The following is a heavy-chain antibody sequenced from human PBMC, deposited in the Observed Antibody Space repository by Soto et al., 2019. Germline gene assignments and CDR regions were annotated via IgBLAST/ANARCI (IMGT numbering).Heavy chain of an antibody. J-gene: IGHJ4*02. CDR1: GFTFSDYA. CDR2: ASGSGSGT. CDR3: AKGRPGVAAAPDY. Sequence: GGSLRLSCAASGFTFSDYAMAWVRQAPGKGLEWVTSASGSGSGTYYADSVKGRFTISRDDSKNTLFLHMTNLRAGDTALYFCAKGRPGVAAAPDYWGQGTLVTVSS. D-gene: IGHD2-21*01. V-gene: IGHV3-23*01.